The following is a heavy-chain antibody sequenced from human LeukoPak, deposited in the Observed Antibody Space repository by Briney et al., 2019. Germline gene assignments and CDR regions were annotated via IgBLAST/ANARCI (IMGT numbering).Heavy chain of an antibody. V-gene: IGHV3-30*18. J-gene: IGHJ4*02. CDR3: AKGAPPRFGELLPLDY. D-gene: IGHD3-10*02. CDR2: ISYDGSNK. Sequence: PGGSLRLSCAASGFTFSSYGMHWVRQAPGKGLEWVAVISYDGSNKYYADSVKGRFTISRDNSKNTLYLQMNSLRAEDTAVYYCAKGAPPRFGELLPLDYWGQGTLVTVSS. CDR1: GFTFSSYG.